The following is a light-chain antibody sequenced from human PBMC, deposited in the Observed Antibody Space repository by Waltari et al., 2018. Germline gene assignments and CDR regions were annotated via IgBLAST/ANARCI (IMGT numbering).Light chain of an antibody. V-gene: IGLV3-19*01. CDR2: GQD. CDR3: LSRDISSTRF. CDR1: SLRRYS. J-gene: IGLJ2*01. Sequence: SSELTQDPTVSVALGQTVRITCQGDSLRRYSASWYQQRHGQAPVLVFYGQDNRPAGIPDRCSGSTSGDTATLTITGTQAEDEADYYCLSRDISSTRFFGGGTRLTV.